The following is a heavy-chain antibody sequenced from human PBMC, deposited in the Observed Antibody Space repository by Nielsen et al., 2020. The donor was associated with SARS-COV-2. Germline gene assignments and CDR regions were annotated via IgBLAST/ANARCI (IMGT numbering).Heavy chain of an antibody. CDR2: IHHTGGT. CDR1: GGSLSGSY. V-gene: IGHV4-34*01. CDR3: ASGRYGYCSSTSCYKGQYYMDV. J-gene: IGHJ6*03. D-gene: IGHD2-2*02. Sequence: SETLSLTCAVYGGSLSGSYWSWISQSPGKGLEWIGEIHHTGGTNFNPSLKSRVTISVDTSQNQFSLKLSSVTAADTAVYYCASGRYGYCSSTSCYKGQYYMDVWGKGTTVTVSS.